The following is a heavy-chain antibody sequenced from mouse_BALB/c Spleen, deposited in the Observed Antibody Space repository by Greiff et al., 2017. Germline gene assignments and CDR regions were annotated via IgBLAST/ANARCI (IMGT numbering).Heavy chain of an antibody. CDR1: GFTFSSFG. D-gene: IGHD1-1*01. V-gene: IGHV5-17*02. CDR2: ISSGSSTI. J-gene: IGHJ3*01. Sequence: EVQLVESGGGLVQPGGSRKLSCAASGFTFSSFGMHWVRQAPEKGLEWVAYISSGSSTIYYADTVKGRFTISRDNPKNTLFLQMTSLRSEDTAMYYCARGITTVVATPAYWGQGTLVTVSA. CDR3: ARGITTVVATPAY.